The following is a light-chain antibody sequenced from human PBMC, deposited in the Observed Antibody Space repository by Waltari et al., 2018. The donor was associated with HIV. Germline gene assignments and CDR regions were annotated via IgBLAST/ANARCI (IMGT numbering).Light chain of an antibody. V-gene: IGKV3-11*01. J-gene: IGKJ5*01. CDR2: DES. Sequence: EIVLTQSPATLSLSPGERATLSCRASQSVSSFLAWYQQKPGQAPRLLIYDESNTATGIPARFTGSGSGTDFTLTISSLEPEDFAVYYCQEYSSWPPITFGQGTRLEIK. CDR1: QSVSSF. CDR3: QEYSSWPPIT.